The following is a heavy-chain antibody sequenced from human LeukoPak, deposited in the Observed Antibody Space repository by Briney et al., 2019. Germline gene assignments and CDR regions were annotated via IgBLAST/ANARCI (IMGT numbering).Heavy chain of an antibody. CDR3: AKTGTPWYYFDY. CDR2: ISSGSSYI. Sequence: GRSLRLSCTASEFTFSSYSMNWVRQAPGKGLEWVSSISSGSSYIFYADSVKGRFTISRDNAKNSLYLQMNSLRAEDTAVYYCAKTGTPWYYFDYWGQGTLVTVSS. D-gene: IGHD1-1*01. V-gene: IGHV3-21*04. J-gene: IGHJ4*02. CDR1: EFTFSSYS.